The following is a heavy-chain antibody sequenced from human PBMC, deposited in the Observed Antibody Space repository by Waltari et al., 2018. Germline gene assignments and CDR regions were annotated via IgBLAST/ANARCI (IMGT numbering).Heavy chain of an antibody. J-gene: IGHJ3*02. CDR2: IYYSGSA. CDR1: GGPISSYY. V-gene: IGHV4-59*01. D-gene: IGHD3-3*01. CDR3: ARASPRFLEWLSDAFDI. Sequence: QVQLQESGPGLVKPSETLSLTCTVSGGPISSYYWSWIRQPPGKGLEWIGYIYYSGSANYNPSLKSRVTISVDTSKNQFSLKLSSVTAADTAVYYCARASPRFLEWLSDAFDIWGQGTMVTVSS.